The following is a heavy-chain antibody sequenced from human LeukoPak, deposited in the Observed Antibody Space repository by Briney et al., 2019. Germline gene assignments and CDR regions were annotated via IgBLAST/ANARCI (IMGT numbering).Heavy chain of an antibody. CDR3: ARDRIRGSSSSWGGGFDY. V-gene: IGHV3-33*01. CDR2: IWYHGSKK. CDR1: GLTFSSYG. Sequence: AGGPLRLSCAASGLTFSSYGMHWVRQAPGKGLEWVALIWYHGSKKYHADSVKGRFTISRDNSKNTLYLEMNSLRAEDTAVYYCARDRIRGSSSSWGGGFDYWGQGALVSVSS. J-gene: IGHJ4*02. D-gene: IGHD6-6*01.